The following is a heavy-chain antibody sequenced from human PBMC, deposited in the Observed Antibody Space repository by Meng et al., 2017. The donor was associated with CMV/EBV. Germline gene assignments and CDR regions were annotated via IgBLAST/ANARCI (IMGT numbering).Heavy chain of an antibody. Sequence: GQLQESGPGLVQPPQTLSPTCAVYGGSFSGYYWSWIRQPPGKGLEWIGEINHSGSTNYNPSLKSRVTISVDTSKNQFSLKLSSVTAADTAVYYCARGGNWFDPWGQGTLVTVSS. V-gene: IGHV4-34*09. J-gene: IGHJ5*02. CDR1: GGSFSGYY. CDR3: ARGGNWFDP. CDR2: INHSGST.